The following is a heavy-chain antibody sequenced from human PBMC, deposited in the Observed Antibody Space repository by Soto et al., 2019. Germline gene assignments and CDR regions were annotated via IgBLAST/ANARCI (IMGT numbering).Heavy chain of an antibody. J-gene: IGHJ4*02. CDR3: AKNPESYAWGLEGYCDY. Sequence: QVQLVESGGGVVQPGRSLRVSCAASGFTFSSYGMNWVRQAPGKGLEWVAIISYDGSDKYYADSVKGRFTISRDNSKNTLYLPMNSLRGEDTAVYYCAKNPESYAWGLEGYCDYWGQGTLVTVSS. V-gene: IGHV3-30*18. CDR2: ISYDGSDK. D-gene: IGHD3-16*01. CDR1: GFTFSSYG.